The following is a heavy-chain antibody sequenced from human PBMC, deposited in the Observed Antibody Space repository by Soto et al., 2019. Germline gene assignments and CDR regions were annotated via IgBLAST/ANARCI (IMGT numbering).Heavy chain of an antibody. CDR1: GFTFSDYY. Sequence: EVQLVESGGNLVQPGGSLRLSCAGSGFTFSDYYIDWVRQAPGKGLEWVGRSRDKGNSYSTDYGASGRGSFTVSRDGSKTPLYLQMNSLETGETALYYCVRTLPGTTSFDYWGRGTLVTVSS. D-gene: IGHD1-7*01. CDR2: SRDKGNSYST. J-gene: IGHJ4*02. V-gene: IGHV3-72*01. CDR3: VRTLPGTTSFDY.